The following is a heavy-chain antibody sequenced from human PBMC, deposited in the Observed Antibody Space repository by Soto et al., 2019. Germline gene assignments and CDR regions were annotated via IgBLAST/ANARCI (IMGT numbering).Heavy chain of an antibody. CDR1: GFTFSKYV. J-gene: IGHJ6*02. CDR3: AKDRGYCGGDCYSNYYGMDV. V-gene: IGHV3-23*01. D-gene: IGHD2-21*02. CDR2: ISGSGGST. Sequence: GGSLRLSCAVSGFTFSKYVMSWVRQAPGKGLEWVSVISGSGGSTYYADSVKGRFTISRDNSKNTLYLQMNSLRAEDTAVYYCAKDRGYCGGDCYSNYYGMDVWGQGTTVTVSS.